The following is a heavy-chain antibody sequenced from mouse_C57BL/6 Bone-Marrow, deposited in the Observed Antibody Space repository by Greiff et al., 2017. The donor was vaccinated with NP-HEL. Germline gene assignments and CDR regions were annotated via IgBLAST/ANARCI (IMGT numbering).Heavy chain of an antibody. V-gene: IGHV5-6*01. Sequence: EVQLQQSGGDLVKPGGSLKLSCAASGFTFSSYGMSWVRQTPDKRLEWVATISSGGSYTYYPDSVKGRFTISRDNAKNTLYLQMSSLKSEDTAMYYCARQVYYSNYGGYAMDYWGQGTSVTVSS. CDR3: ARQVYYSNYGGYAMDY. D-gene: IGHD2-5*01. J-gene: IGHJ4*01. CDR1: GFTFSSYG. CDR2: ISSGGSYT.